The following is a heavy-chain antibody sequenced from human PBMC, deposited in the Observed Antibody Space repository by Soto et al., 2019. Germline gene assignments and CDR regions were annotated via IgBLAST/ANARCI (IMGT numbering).Heavy chain of an antibody. CDR1: GFTISSYA. CDR3: AKSAGKQLVPDY. V-gene: IGHV3-23*01. J-gene: IGHJ4*02. CDR2: ISGSGGST. Sequence: PGGSLRLSCAASGFTISSYAMSWVRQAPGRGLEWVSAISGSGGSTYNADSVKGRFTISRDNSKNTLYLQMNSLRAEDTAVYYCAKSAGKQLVPDYWGQGTLVTVSS. D-gene: IGHD6-13*01.